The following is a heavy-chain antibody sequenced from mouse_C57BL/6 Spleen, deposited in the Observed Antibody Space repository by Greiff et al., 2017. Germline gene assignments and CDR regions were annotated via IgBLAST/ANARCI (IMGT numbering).Heavy chain of an antibody. CDR1: GFSLTSYG. CDR3: ARGSSYDWYFDV. V-gene: IGHV2-6*03. J-gene: IGHJ1*03. D-gene: IGHD1-1*01. CDR2: IWSDGST. Sequence: VQLQESGPGLVAPSQSLSITCTVSGFSLTSYGVHWVRQPPGKGLEWLVVIWSDGSTTYNSAPKSRLSISKDNSKSHVFLKMNSLQTDDTAMDYCARGSSYDWYFDVWGTGTTVTVSS.